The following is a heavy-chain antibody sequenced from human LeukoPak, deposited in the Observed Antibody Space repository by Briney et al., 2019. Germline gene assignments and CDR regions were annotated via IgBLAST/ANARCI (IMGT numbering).Heavy chain of an antibody. V-gene: IGHV4-61*01. CDR2: IYYSGSA. D-gene: IGHD3-10*01. J-gene: IGHJ5*02. CDR1: GGSVSGGSYY. CDR3: ARGFGDWGLSWFDP. Sequence: PSETLSLTCTVSGGSVSGGSYYWRWIRQPPGKGLEWFGYIYYSGSAKYNPSLKSRVTISVDTSKNQFSLKLTSVTAADTAVYYCARGFGDWGLSWFDPWGQGTLVTVSS.